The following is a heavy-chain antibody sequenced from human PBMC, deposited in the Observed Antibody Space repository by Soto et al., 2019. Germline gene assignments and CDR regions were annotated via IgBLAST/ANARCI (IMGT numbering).Heavy chain of an antibody. Sequence: QVQLLQSGAEVKKPGCSVKVSCKASGGTFSSYAISWVRQAPGQGLEWMGGIIPIFGTANYAQKFQGRVTITADKATSRGYMKLSSMGYEDTAVYYCARDLGNNWNYVRYNWFDPWGQGTLVTVSS. V-gene: IGHV1-69*06. CDR3: ARDLGNNWNYVRYNWFDP. J-gene: IGHJ5*02. CDR1: GGTFSSYA. D-gene: IGHD1-7*01. CDR2: IIPIFGTA.